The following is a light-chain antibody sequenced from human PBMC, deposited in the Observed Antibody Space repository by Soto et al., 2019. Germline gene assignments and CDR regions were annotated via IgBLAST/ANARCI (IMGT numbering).Light chain of an antibody. CDR3: QHSGDFRWT. CDR1: QGISTF. J-gene: IGKJ1*01. V-gene: IGKV1-27*01. Sequence: DIQMTQSPSSLSASIGDRVTITCRASQGISTFLAWYQQKPGKVPKLLIYAASTLQSGVPSRFSGGGSGTDFTLTISSLQPEDVATYYCQHSGDFRWTFGQGTKVEVK. CDR2: AAS.